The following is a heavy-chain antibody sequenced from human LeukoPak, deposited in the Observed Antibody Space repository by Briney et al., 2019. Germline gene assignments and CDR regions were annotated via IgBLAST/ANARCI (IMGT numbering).Heavy chain of an antibody. CDR2: IKQDGSER. V-gene: IGHV3-7*01. J-gene: IGHJ5*02. CDR1: GFTFSNYW. D-gene: IGHD6-6*01. CDR3: ARRIAARLWRYWAWFDP. Sequence: GGSLRLSCLASGFTFSNYWMTWVRQAPGKGLEWVANIKQDGSERYYLDSVKGRFTISRDNAKNSLYLQMNSLRAEDTAVYYCARRIAARLWRYWAWFDPWGQGTLVTVSS.